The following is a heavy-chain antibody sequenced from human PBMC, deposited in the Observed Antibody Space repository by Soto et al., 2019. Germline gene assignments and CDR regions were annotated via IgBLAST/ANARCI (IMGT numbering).Heavy chain of an antibody. J-gene: IGHJ5*01. CDR1: GFTVRTKQ. D-gene: IGHD3-16*01. Sequence: GGSLRFSFAASGFTVRTKQGAGVGQAPGKGLWFSSVLSTDGSADYTYSVKGRFTVSTDNSRNSVYLQMNTLRAEDTALYYCAKGHGRDYDVNGGNFRIDSWGQGTPVTVSS. CDR2: LSTDGSA. CDR3: AKGHGRDYDVNGGNFRIDS. V-gene: IGHV3-53*01.